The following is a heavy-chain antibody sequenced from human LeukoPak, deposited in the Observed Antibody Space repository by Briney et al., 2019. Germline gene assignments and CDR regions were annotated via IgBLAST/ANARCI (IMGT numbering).Heavy chain of an antibody. V-gene: IGHV4-4*07. D-gene: IGHD3-10*01. CDR3: ARDNAIWFGEVDY. J-gene: IGHJ4*02. CDR1: GGSTSSYY. Sequence: PSETLSLXCTVSGGSTSSYYWSWIRLPAGKGLESIGRIYTSGSTNYNPSLKSRVTMSVDTSKNQFSLKLSSVTAADTAVYYCARDNAIWFGEVDYWGQGTLVTVSS. CDR2: IYTSGST.